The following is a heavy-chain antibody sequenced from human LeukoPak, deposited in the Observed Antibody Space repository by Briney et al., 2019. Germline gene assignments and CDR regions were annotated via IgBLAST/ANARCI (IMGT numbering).Heavy chain of an antibody. D-gene: IGHD6-19*01. V-gene: IGHV3-33*06. CDR1: GFTFSSYG. J-gene: IGHJ6*02. Sequence: GGSLRLSCAASGFTFSSYGMHWVRQAPGKGLEWVAVTWYDGSNKYYADSVKGRFTISRDNSKNTLYLQMNSLRAEDTAVYYCANSDSSGWYAGAHYGMDVWGQGTTVAVSS. CDR3: ANSDSSGWYAGAHYGMDV. CDR2: TWYDGSNK.